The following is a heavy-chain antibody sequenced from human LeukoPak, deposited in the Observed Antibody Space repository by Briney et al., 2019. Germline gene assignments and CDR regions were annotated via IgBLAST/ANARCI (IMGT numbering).Heavy chain of an antibody. Sequence: PGGSLRLSCEASGFTVSSNYMSWVRQAPGKGLEWVSVIYSGGSTYYADSVKGRFTISRDNSKNTLYLQMNSLRAEDKAVYYCARGRAAAGIFDYWGQGTLVTVSS. CDR3: ARGRAAAGIFDY. CDR1: GFTVSSNY. D-gene: IGHD6-13*01. CDR2: IYSGGST. J-gene: IGHJ4*02. V-gene: IGHV3-53*01.